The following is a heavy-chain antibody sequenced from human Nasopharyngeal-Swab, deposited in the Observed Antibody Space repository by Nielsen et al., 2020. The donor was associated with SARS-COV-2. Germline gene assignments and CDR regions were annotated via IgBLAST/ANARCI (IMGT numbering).Heavy chain of an antibody. CDR3: LRGDRRDY. J-gene: IGHJ4*02. CDR1: GFSFSTYT. D-gene: IGHD3-22*01. CDR2: ISSDSGAK. V-gene: IGHV3-21*01. Sequence: GESLTISCAASGFSFSTYTMNWVRQAPGKGLEWLPSISSDSGAKYHADSVKGRFTISRDNAKNSLYLEMNSLRAEDTAVYYCLRGDRRDYWGPGTLVSVSS.